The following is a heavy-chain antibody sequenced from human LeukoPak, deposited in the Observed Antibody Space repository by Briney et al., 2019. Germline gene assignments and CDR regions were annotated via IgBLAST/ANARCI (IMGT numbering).Heavy chain of an antibody. J-gene: IGHJ3*02. CDR3: ARGGFRTTQRLGYAFDI. D-gene: IGHD5-12*01. CDR1: GFIFRDYT. V-gene: IGHV3-48*01. CDR2: IRSSGDDI. Sequence: PGGSLRLSCAASGFIFRDYTMTWVRQAPGKGLEWVSHIRSSGDDIRYADSVKGRFTISRDNSKNTLYLQMNSLRAEDTAVYYCARGGFRTTQRLGYAFDIWGQGTMVTVSS.